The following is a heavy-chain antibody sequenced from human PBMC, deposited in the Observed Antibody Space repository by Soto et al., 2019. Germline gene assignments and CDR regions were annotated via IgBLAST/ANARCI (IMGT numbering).Heavy chain of an antibody. Sequence: GESLKISCKGSGYSFTRYWISWGRQMPGKGLEWMGRIDPSDSYTNYSPSFQGHVTISADKSISTAYLQWSSLRSEDTAVYYCARDTALYCSSTSCYPPKMFTSWGQGTLVTVSS. D-gene: IGHD2-2*01. CDR3: ARDTALYCSSTSCYPPKMFTS. CDR2: IDPSDSYT. CDR1: GYSFTRYW. J-gene: IGHJ4*02. V-gene: IGHV5-10-1*01.